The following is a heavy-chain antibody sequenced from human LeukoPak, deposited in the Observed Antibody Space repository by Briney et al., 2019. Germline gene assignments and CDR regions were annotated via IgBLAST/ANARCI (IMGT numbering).Heavy chain of an antibody. CDR1: GDSISSSY. CDR2: IYYSETT. D-gene: IGHD5-12*01. CDR3: ARGERGYGGYDYTLGTYYYYYYMDV. Sequence: SETLSLTCTVSGDSISSSYWSWIRQPPGKGLEWIGYIYYSETTNYNPFLKSRVTISADTSKNQFSLKLSSVTAADTAVYYCARGERGYGGYDYTLGTYYYYYYMDVWGKGTTVTVSS. J-gene: IGHJ6*03. V-gene: IGHV4-59*01.